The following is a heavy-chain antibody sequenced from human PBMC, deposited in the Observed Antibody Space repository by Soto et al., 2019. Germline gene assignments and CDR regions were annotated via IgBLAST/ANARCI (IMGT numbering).Heavy chain of an antibody. CDR2: IKQDGSDK. J-gene: IGHJ4*02. CDR3: ARDYRSPFDE. Sequence: GGSLRLSCAASGFTFSSYRMNWVRQTPGKGLEWVANIKQDGSDKDYADSVKGRFTISRDNAKNSLFLQMNSLRVEDSAVYYCARDYRSPFDEWGPGKLVTVSS. CDR1: GFTFSSYR. D-gene: IGHD4-4*01. V-gene: IGHV3-7*01.